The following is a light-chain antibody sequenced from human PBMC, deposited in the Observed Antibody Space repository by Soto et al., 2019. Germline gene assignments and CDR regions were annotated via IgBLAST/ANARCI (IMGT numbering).Light chain of an antibody. Sequence: QSALTQTASVSGSPGQSITISCTGTSNDVGSYNLVSWYQHHPGKAPKLMIFEGSKRPSGVSNRFSGSKSGNTASLTISGLHVEDEADFYCCSYAGSNYYVFGTGTKVTVL. CDR2: EGS. CDR3: CSYAGSNYYV. CDR1: SNDVGSYNL. J-gene: IGLJ1*01. V-gene: IGLV2-23*01.